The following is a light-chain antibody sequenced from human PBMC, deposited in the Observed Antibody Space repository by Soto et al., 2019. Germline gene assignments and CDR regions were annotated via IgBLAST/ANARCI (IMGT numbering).Light chain of an antibody. V-gene: IGLV2-11*01. Sequence: QSALTQPRSVSGSPGQPVTISCTGTSSDVGGYNFVSWYQQHPGKAPQVMIYDVSKRPSGVPDRFSGSKSGNTASLAISGLQAEDEANYYCSSYRSTSVYVFGTGTKVTVL. CDR2: DVS. CDR1: SSDVGGYNF. J-gene: IGLJ1*01. CDR3: SSYRSTSVYV.